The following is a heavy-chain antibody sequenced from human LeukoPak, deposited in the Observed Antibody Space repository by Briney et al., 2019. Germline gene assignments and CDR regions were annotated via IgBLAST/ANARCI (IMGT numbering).Heavy chain of an antibody. D-gene: IGHD5-24*01. CDR1: GGPISSSSYY. J-gene: IGHJ4*02. CDR2: IYYSGST. CDR3: ARRTPGQFIDY. Sequence: SETLSLTCTVSGGPISSSSYYWGWIRQPPGKGLEWIGSIYYSGSTYYNPSLKSRVTISVDTSKNQFSLKLSSVTAADTAVYYCARRTPGQFIDYWGQGTLVTVSS. V-gene: IGHV4-39*01.